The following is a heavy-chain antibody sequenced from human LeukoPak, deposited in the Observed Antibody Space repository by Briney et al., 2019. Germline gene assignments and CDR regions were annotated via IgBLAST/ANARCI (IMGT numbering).Heavy chain of an antibody. CDR2: ISGSGGYT. V-gene: IGHV3-23*01. Sequence: GGSLRLSCAASGFTFNIYAMSWVRQAPGKGLEWVSAISGSGGYTFFANSVKGRFTISRDNSKNTLYLQMSSLRAEDAAVYYCAKDYGGNPFDYWGQGTLVTVSS. CDR1: GFTFNIYA. J-gene: IGHJ4*02. D-gene: IGHD4-23*01. CDR3: AKDYGGNPFDY.